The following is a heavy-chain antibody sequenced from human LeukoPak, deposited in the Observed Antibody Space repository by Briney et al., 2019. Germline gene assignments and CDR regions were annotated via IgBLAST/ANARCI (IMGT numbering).Heavy chain of an antibody. V-gene: IGHV6-1*01. D-gene: IGHD2-2*01. CDR2: TYYRSKWYN. CDR3: AREEKVVPAAIATAFDI. CDR1: GDSVSSNSAA. J-gene: IGHJ3*02. Sequence: SQTLSLTCALSGDSVSSNSAAWNWIRQSPSRGLEWLGRTYYRSKWYNDYAVSVKSRITINPDTSKNQFSLQLNSVTPEDTAVYYCAREEKVVPAAIATAFDIWGQGTMVTVSS.